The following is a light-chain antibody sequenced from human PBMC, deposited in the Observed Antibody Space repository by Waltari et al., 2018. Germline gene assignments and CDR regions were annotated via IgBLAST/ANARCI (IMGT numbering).Light chain of an antibody. J-gene: IGLJ3*02. V-gene: IGLV1-44*01. CDR1: ISTTETNT. CDR2: ANY. Sequence: QSVLTQPPPASGTPGQRVTISCSGIISTTETNTVTWYQLLPGTAPKTVIFANYHRPSGVPDRFSASKSGTSASLVISGLQSEDEADYFCATWDDSLSGRVFGGGTKVTVL. CDR3: ATWDDSLSGRV.